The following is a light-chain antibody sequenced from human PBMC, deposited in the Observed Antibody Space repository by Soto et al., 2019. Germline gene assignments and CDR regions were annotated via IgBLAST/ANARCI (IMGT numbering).Light chain of an antibody. CDR2: ATS. Sequence: DIQMTQSPSSLSASVGDRVTITCRTSQGIRNNLSWYQQKPGKAPRRLIHATSSLQSGVPSRFSGSGSVTEFTLTISSLQPEDFATYYCLQHNSYPRTFGQGTKVEIK. V-gene: IGKV1-17*01. CDR3: LQHNSYPRT. J-gene: IGKJ1*01. CDR1: QGIRNN.